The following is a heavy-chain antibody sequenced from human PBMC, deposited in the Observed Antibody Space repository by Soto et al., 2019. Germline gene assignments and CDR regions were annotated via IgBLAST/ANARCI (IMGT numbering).Heavy chain of an antibody. CDR2: FDPEDGET. Sequence: ASVKVSCKVSGYTLTELSMHWVRQAPGKGLEWMGGFDPEDGETIYAQKFQGRVTMTEDTSTDTAYMELSSLRSEDTAVYYCALRTYYYDSSGSAPFAYWGQGTLVTVSS. J-gene: IGHJ4*02. CDR3: ALRTYYYDSSGSAPFAY. D-gene: IGHD3-22*01. CDR1: GYTLTELS. V-gene: IGHV1-24*01.